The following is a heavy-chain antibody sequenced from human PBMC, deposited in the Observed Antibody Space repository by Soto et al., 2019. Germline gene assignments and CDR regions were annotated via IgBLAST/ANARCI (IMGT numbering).Heavy chain of an antibody. CDR2: TYHTGST. Sequence: QVQLQESGPGLVKPSQTLSPTCTVSGGSISVGVYYWNWIRQLPGKGPEWIGYTYHTGSTYYNPSLESRVTISVDPSKNQFSLRLSSVTAADTAVYYCARIGNPDASLYFDYWGQGTLVTVSS. J-gene: IGHJ4*02. CDR3: ARIGNPDASLYFDY. CDR1: GGSISVGVYY. D-gene: IGHD2-2*01. V-gene: IGHV4-31*03.